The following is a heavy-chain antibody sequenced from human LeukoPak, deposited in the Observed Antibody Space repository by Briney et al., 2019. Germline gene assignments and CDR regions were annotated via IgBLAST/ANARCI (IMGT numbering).Heavy chain of an antibody. J-gene: IGHJ4*02. CDR1: GGSISSGDYF. V-gene: IGHV4-30-4*01. Sequence: SETLSLTCSVSGGSISSGDYFWTWIRQPPGKGLEYIGYIYYSGTTYYNPSLKSRITMSVDMSANQFSLRLTSVSAADTAVYYCTRAYWIGFHFDSWGQGILVSVSS. D-gene: IGHD3-3*01. CDR2: IYYSGTT. CDR3: TRAYWIGFHFDS.